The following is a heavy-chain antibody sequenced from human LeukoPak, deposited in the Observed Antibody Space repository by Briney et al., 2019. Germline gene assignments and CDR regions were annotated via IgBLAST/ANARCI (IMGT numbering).Heavy chain of an antibody. CDR1: GFTFSSYG. CDR2: ISASGRST. D-gene: IGHD4-17*01. J-gene: IGHJ4*02. V-gene: IGHV3-23*01. Sequence: PGGSLRLSCAASGFTFSSYGMSWVRQAPGKGLEWVSTISASGRSTYYADSVKGRFTISRDNSKNTLYLQMNSLRAEDTAVYYCAKDPRGRLGEHYGDYYFDYWGQGTLVTVSS. CDR3: AKDPRGRLGEHYGDYYFDY.